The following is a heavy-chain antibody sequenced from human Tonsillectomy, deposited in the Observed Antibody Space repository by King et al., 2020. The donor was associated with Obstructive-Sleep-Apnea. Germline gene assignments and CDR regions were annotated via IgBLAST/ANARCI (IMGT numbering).Heavy chain of an antibody. CDR1: GASINSGGYY. D-gene: IGHD3-3*01. Sequence: QLQESGPGLVKPSQTLSLTCTVSGASINSGGYYWTWIRQSPGKGLEWNGFIYGSGSTYYNPSLKTRVTMSVDTSKNQFSLKLNSVTAADTAVYYCARDNHRLWSGTRVSDYYYGMDVWGQGTTVIVSS. CDR3: ARDNHRLWSGTRVSDYYYGMDV. CDR2: IYGSGST. J-gene: IGHJ6*02. V-gene: IGHV4-31*03.